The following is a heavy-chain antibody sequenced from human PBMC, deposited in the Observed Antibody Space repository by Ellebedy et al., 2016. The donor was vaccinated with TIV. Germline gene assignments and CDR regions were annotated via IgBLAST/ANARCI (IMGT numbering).Heavy chain of an antibody. CDR2: IYYSGST. D-gene: IGHD2-15*01. V-gene: IGHV4-39*07. CDR3: VRVSRYASAFDY. J-gene: IGHJ4*02. CDR1: GGSISSSSYY. Sequence: SETLSLTCTVSGGSISSSSYYWGWIRQPPGKGLEWIGSIYYSGSTYYNPSLKSRVTMSVDSSKNQFSLRLGSVTAADTAVYYYVRVSRYASAFDYWGQGTLVTVSS.